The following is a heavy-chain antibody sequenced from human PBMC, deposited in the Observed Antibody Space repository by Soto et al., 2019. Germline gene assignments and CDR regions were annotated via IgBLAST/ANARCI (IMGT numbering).Heavy chain of an antibody. CDR1: GFTFSSYS. J-gene: IGHJ4*02. Sequence: GGSLRLSCAASGFTFSSYSMNWVRQAPGKGLEWVSSISSSSSYIYYADSVKGRFTISRDNAKNSLYLQMNSLRAEDTAVYYCARDMATSVGALVSYWGQGTLVTVSS. CDR2: ISSSSSYI. CDR3: ARDMATSVGALVSY. D-gene: IGHD1-26*01. V-gene: IGHV3-21*01.